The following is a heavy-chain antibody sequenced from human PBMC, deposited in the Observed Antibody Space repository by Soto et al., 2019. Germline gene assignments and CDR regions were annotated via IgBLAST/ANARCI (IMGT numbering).Heavy chain of an antibody. CDR3: AGEKWGSERDAFDI. J-gene: IGHJ3*02. D-gene: IGHD3-10*01. CDR2: ISGSGGST. CDR1: GFTFSSYA. V-gene: IGHV3-23*01. Sequence: GGSLRLSCAASGFTFSSYAMSWVRQAPGKGLEWVSAISGSGGSTYYADYVKGRFTISRDNSKNTLYLQMNSMRADDTAVDYGAGEKWGSERDAFDIWGQGTMVTVSS.